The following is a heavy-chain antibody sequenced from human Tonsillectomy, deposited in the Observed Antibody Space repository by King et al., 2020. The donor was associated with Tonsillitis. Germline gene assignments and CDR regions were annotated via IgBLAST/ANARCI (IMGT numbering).Heavy chain of an antibody. Sequence: VQLQESGPGLVKPSQTLSLTCAVSGGSISSGGYSWRWIRQPPGKGLEWIGYSYYSGSTYYNPSLKRRVTISVDTSKNQFSLKLSSVTAADTAVYYCARAHDFWSGYLNWYFDLWGRGTLVTVSS. D-gene: IGHD3-3*01. J-gene: IGHJ2*01. CDR3: ARAHDFWSGYLNWYFDL. CDR2: SYYSGST. CDR1: GGSISSGGYS. V-gene: IGHV4-30-4*07.